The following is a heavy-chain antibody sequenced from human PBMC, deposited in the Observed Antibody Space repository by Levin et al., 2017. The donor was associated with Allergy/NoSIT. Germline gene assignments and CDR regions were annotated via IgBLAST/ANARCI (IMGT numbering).Heavy chain of an antibody. D-gene: IGHD2-2*01. CDR3: ARMYCSSTSCYAGMGLNWFDP. CDR2: IYYSGST. Sequence: SETLSLTCTVSGCSISSYYWSWIRQPPGKGLEWIGYIYYSGSTNYNPSFKSRVTISVDTSKNQFSLQLSSVPAADTAVYYCARMYCSSTSCYAGMGLNWFDPWGQGTLVTVSS. V-gene: IGHV4-59*01. CDR1: GCSISSYY. J-gene: IGHJ5*02.